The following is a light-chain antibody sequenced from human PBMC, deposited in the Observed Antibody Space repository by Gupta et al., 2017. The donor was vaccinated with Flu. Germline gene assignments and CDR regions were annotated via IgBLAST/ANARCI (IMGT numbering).Light chain of an antibody. CDR1: QSVSSSY. V-gene: IGKV3-20*01. J-gene: IGKJ2*01. CDR2: GAS. CDR3: QQFGTSPRNT. Sequence: EIVLTQCPGTLSLSPGERATLSCRASQSVSSSYLSWYQQKPGQAPSLLIYGASSRATGIPDRFSGSGSGTDFTLTISRLEPEDSAVYYCQQFGTSPRNTFGQGTKLEIK.